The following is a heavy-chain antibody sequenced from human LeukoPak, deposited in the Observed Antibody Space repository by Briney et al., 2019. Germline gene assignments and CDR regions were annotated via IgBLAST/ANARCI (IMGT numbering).Heavy chain of an antibody. D-gene: IGHD3-22*01. Sequence: SETLSLTCAVYGGSFSGYYWSWIRQPPGKGLEWIGEINHSGSTNYNPSLKSRVTISVDTSKNQFSLKLSSVTAADTAVYYCARRRRYYDSSGYYLNWGQGTLVTVSS. J-gene: IGHJ4*02. V-gene: IGHV4-34*01. CDR3: ARRRRYYDSSGYYLN. CDR1: GGSFSGYY. CDR2: INHSGST.